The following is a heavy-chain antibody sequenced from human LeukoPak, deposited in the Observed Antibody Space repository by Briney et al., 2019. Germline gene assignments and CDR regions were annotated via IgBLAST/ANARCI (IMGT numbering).Heavy chain of an antibody. CDR2: ISGSGNWT. D-gene: IGHD6-13*01. CDR1: GFTFSNYA. CDR3: ANLSPTQQLVGDY. Sequence: GGSLRLSCAASGFTFSNYAMSWVRQAPGKGLEWVSDISGSGNWTYYADSVKGRFTISRDNSKNTLYLQMNSLRAEDTAVYYCANLSPTQQLVGDYWGQGTLVTVSS. V-gene: IGHV3-23*01. J-gene: IGHJ4*02.